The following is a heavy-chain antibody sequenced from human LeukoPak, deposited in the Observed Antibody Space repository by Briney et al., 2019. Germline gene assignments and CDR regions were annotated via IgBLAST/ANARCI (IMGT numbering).Heavy chain of an antibody. CDR3: ARHYYGSGSYWDVDY. D-gene: IGHD3-10*01. V-gene: IGHV4-39*01. Sequence: SETLSLTCTVSGGSISSSSYYWGWIRQPPGKGLEWIGSIYYSGSTYYNPSLKRRVTISADTSKNQSARKLSSVTAADTAVYYCARHYYGSGSYWDVDYWGQGTLVTVSS. CDR1: GGSISSSSYY. CDR2: IYYSGST. J-gene: IGHJ4*02.